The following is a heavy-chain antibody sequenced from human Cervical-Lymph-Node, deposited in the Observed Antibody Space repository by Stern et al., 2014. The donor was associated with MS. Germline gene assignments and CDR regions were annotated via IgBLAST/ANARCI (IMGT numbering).Heavy chain of an antibody. D-gene: IGHD2-8*01. J-gene: IGHJ4*02. CDR3: ARRGSPNHGGYYFDY. V-gene: IGHV2-5*02. CDR1: GFSLTLTGEA. Sequence: QITLKESGPTLVRPTQTLSLTCTFSGFSLTLTGEAVAWIRQPPGNALEGLALIYWDDDKVYSPSLKNRIALTKDTSKHQVVFTMTNMDPMDTATYYCARRGSPNHGGYYFDYWGQGILVTVSS. CDR2: IYWDDDK.